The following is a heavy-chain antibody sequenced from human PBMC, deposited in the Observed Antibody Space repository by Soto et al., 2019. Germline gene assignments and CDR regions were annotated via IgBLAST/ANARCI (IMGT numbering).Heavy chain of an antibody. CDR3: ARGGSRYEY. D-gene: IGHD1-20*01. J-gene: IGHJ1*01. Sequence: QVQLVQSGAEVRKPGASVKVSCKASGYTFKVHYMHWVRQAPGEGLEWIGWIIPNSGGTNYAQKFQCRVSMARDTSISSGYMELSSMKSDDTAVYYCARGGSRYEYWRQGPLVTLS. CDR1: GYTFKVHY. CDR2: IIPNSGGT. V-gene: IGHV1-2*02.